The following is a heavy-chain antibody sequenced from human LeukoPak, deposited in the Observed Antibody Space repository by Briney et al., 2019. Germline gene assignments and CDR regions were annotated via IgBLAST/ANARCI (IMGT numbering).Heavy chain of an antibody. Sequence: SETLSLTCTVSGGSITSSSYYWGWIRQSPGKGLEWIGSIYSSGSTYYNPSLKSRVTISVDTSKNQFSLKLTSVTVADTAVYYCARSGMVRGVIRSPDYWGQGTLVTVSS. CDR1: GGSITSSSYY. CDR2: IYSSGST. D-gene: IGHD3-10*01. V-gene: IGHV4-39*07. CDR3: ARSGMVRGVIRSPDY. J-gene: IGHJ4*02.